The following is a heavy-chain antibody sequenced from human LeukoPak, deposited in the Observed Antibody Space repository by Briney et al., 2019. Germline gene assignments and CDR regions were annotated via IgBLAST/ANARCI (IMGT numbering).Heavy chain of an antibody. Sequence: SQTLSLTCSVSGGSISSGSDFSSWIRQPAGKGLEWIGRVNTSGIIKYNPSLKSRVTISVDMSKNQFSLRLSSVTAADTAAYYCAREWSYWGQGTLVTVSS. V-gene: IGHV4-61*02. CDR3: AREWSY. CDR1: GGSISSGSDF. J-gene: IGHJ4*02. CDR2: VNTSGII. D-gene: IGHD3-3*01.